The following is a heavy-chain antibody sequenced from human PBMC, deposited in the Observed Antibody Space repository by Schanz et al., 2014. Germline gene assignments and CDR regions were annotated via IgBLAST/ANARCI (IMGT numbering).Heavy chain of an antibody. J-gene: IGHJ4*02. CDR2: IWNNGVTK. Sequence: VQLLDSGGGVVQPGRSLRLSCAASGFTFSSYAMHWVRQAPGKGLEWVAVIWNNGVTKYYADSVRGRFTISRDRFQNTLYLRMSSLRAEDTAVYYCARPRFDYGEVDYWGQGTLVTVSS. V-gene: IGHV3-33*08. D-gene: IGHD4-17*01. CDR3: ARPRFDYGEVDY. CDR1: GFTFSSYA.